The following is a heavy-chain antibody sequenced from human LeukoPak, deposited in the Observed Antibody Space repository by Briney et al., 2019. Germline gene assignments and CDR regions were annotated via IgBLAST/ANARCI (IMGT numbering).Heavy chain of an antibody. Sequence: PSETLSLTCTVSGGSISSYYWSWIRQSPGKGLECIGYIHYTGSTNYNPSLKSRVTISVDTSKNQFSLKLSSVTAADTAVYYCARGSSQGYYYYYMDVWGKGTTVTISS. CDR1: GGSISSYY. J-gene: IGHJ6*03. CDR3: ARGSSQGYYYYYMDV. D-gene: IGHD6-13*01. CDR2: IHYTGST. V-gene: IGHV4-59*01.